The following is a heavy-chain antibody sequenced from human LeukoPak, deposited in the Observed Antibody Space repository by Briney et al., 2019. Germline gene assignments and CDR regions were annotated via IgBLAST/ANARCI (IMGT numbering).Heavy chain of an antibody. Sequence: PGGSLRLSCAASRFTFSSYGMHWVRQAPGKGLVWVSRLNSDGSSTTYADSVKGRFTISRDNAKNTLYLQMNSLRAEDTAVYYCARGQAQQWLVSPWNYYYMDVWGKGTTVTISS. CDR3: ARGQAQQWLVSPWNYYYMDV. CDR1: RFTFSSYG. J-gene: IGHJ6*03. D-gene: IGHD6-19*01. CDR2: LNSDGSST. V-gene: IGHV3-74*01.